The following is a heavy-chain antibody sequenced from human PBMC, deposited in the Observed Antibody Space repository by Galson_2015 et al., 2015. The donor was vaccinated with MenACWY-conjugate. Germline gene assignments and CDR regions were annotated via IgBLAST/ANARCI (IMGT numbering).Heavy chain of an antibody. Sequence: SLRLSSAASGFTFSSSWMNWVRQAPGKGLEWVANINEYGSRKYYVYSAKGQFSISRDNAKNLVSLQMIILRPEDTALSYCFSGWGSWGQGTLVTVSS. V-gene: IGHV3-7*03. D-gene: IGHD2-21*01. CDR3: FSGWGS. CDR1: GFTFSSSW. CDR2: INEYGSRK. J-gene: IGHJ5*02.